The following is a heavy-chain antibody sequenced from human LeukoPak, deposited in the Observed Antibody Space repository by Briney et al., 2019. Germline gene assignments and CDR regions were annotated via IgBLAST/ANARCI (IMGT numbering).Heavy chain of an antibody. J-gene: IGHJ6*04. CDR1: GGTFSSYA. CDR3: ARDGGRTMVRGVTRRGMDV. CDR2: IIPIFGTA. V-gene: IGHV1-69*06. Sequence: SVKVSCKASGGTFSSYAISWVRQAPGQGLEWRGGIIPIFGTANYAQKFQGRVTITADKSTSTAYMELSSLRSEDTAVYYCARDGGRTMVRGVTRRGMDVWGKGTTVTVSS. D-gene: IGHD3-10*01.